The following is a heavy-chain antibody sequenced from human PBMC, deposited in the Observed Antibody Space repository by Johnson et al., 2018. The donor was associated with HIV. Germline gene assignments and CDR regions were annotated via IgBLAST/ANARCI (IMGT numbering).Heavy chain of an antibody. J-gene: IGHJ3*02. D-gene: IGHD2-15*01. V-gene: IGHV3-30-3*01. CDR2: ISYDGSNK. Sequence: QMLLVESGGGVVQPGRSLRLSCAASRFTFSSFAMHWVRQAPGKGLEWVAVISYDGSNKYYADSVKGRFTISRDNSKNTLYLQMNSLRAEDTAVYYCAREGRGAPHDAFDIWGQGTMVTVSS. CDR1: RFTFSSFA. CDR3: AREGRGAPHDAFDI.